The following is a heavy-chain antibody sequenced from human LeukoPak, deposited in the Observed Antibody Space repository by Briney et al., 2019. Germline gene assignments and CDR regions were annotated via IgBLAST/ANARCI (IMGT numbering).Heavy chain of an antibody. Sequence: QPGGSLRLSCAASGFTFNTYTMNWVRQAPGKGLEWVSAISGRGDGTYYADFVKGRFTISRDNSKNTLFLQMNSLRVEDTATYYCAKGTERYREVSNFDSWGRGTLVTVSS. D-gene: IGHD3-10*01. CDR2: ISGRGDGT. CDR3: AKGTERYREVSNFDS. J-gene: IGHJ4*02. V-gene: IGHV3-23*01. CDR1: GFTFNTYT.